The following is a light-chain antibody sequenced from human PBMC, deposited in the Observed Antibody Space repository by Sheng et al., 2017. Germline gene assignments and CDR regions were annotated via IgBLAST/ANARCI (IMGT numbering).Light chain of an antibody. V-gene: IGLV2-8*01. CDR1: SSDVGGYNY. CDR3: SSYAASNNLV. Sequence: QSALTQPPSASGSPGQSVTISCTGTSSDVGGYNYVSWYRQHPGKAPKLMIYEVSKRPSGVPDRFSGSKSANTASLTVSGLQAEDEADYYCSSYAASNNLVFGGGTKLTVL. CDR2: EVS. J-gene: IGLJ2*01.